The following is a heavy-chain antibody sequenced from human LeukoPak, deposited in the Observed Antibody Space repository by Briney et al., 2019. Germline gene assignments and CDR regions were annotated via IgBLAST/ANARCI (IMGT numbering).Heavy chain of an antibody. V-gene: IGHV4-38-2*01. CDR2: IYRSEST. CDR1: GYSISSGYY. CDR3: ARRSDFWSGSNWFDP. J-gene: IGHJ5*02. Sequence: SETLSLTCAVSGYSISSGYYWGWIRQPPGKGLEWIGSIYRSESTYYNPSLKSRVTISVDTSKNQFSLKLSSVTAADTAVYYCARRSDFWSGSNWFDPWGQGTLVTVSS. D-gene: IGHD3-3*01.